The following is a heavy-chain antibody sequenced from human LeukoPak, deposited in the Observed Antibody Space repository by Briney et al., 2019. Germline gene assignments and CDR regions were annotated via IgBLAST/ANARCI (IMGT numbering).Heavy chain of an antibody. J-gene: IGHJ6*03. Sequence: SVKVSCKASGGTFSSYAISWVRQAPGQGLEWMGGIIPIFGTANYAQKFQGRVTITADESTSTAYMELSSLRSEDTAVYYCAREGKYYDILTGPYYYYYYMDVWGKGTTVTDSS. CDR1: GGTFSSYA. CDR2: IIPIFGTA. D-gene: IGHD3-9*01. V-gene: IGHV1-69*13. CDR3: AREGKYYDILTGPYYYYYYMDV.